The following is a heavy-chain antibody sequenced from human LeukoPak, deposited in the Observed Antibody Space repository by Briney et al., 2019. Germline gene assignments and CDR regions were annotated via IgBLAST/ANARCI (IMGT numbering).Heavy chain of an antibody. V-gene: IGHV4-59*08. CDR1: GGSISSYY. CDR2: IYYSGST. D-gene: IGHD5-12*01. CDR3: ARSYSGYDRPDY. Sequence: SETLSLTCTVSGGSISSYYWSWIRQPPGKGLEWIGYIYYSGSTNYNPSLKSRVTISVDTSKNQFSLKLSSVTAADTAVYYCARSYSGYDRPDYWGQGTLVTVSS. J-gene: IGHJ4*02.